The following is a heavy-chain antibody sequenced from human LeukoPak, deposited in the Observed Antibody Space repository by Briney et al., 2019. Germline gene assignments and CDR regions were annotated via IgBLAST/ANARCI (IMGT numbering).Heavy chain of an antibody. J-gene: IGHJ4*02. D-gene: IGHD6-13*01. CDR2: INHSGST. CDR3: ASGRAAAGVSGADY. CDR1: GGSFSGYY. V-gene: IGHV4-34*01. Sequence: SETLSLTCAVYGGSFSGYYWSWIRQPPGKGLEWIGEINHSGSTNYNPSPKSRVTISVDTPKNQFSLKLSSVTAADTAVYYCASGRAAAGVSGADYWGQGTLVTVSS.